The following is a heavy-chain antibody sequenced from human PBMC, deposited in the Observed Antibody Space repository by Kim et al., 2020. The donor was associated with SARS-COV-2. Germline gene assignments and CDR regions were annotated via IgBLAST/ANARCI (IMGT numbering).Heavy chain of an antibody. D-gene: IGHD6-19*01. CDR2: I. V-gene: IGHV3-11*01. CDR3: ARESSASTNFDY. Sequence: IYYADSVKGRFTIAKDKAKNSLFLQMSGLRDEDTGICYCARESSASTNFDYWGQGTLVTVSS. J-gene: IGHJ4*02.